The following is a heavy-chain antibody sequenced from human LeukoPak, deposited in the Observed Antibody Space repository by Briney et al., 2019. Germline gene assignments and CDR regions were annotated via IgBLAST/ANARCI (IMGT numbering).Heavy chain of an antibody. CDR2: IWYDGSNK. V-gene: IGHV3-33*01. CDR1: GFTFSSYG. CDR3: ARGAYYDSSGYYSDY. D-gene: IGHD3-22*01. J-gene: IGHJ4*02. Sequence: GGSLRLSCAASGFTFSSYGMHWVRQAPGKGLEWVAVIWYDGSNKYYADSVKGRFTISRDNSKNTLYLQMNSLRAEDTAVYYCARGAYYDSSGYYSDYWGQGTLVTVSS.